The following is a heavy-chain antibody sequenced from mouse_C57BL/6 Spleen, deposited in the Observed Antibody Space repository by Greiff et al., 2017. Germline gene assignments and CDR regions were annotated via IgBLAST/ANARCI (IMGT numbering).Heavy chain of an antibody. CDR3: ARSFSMPLRGCAY. CDR2: IRNKANGYTT. CDR1: GFTFTDYY. Sequence: EVKLVESGGGLVQPGGSLSLSCAASGFTFTDYYMSWVRQPPGKALEWLGFIRNKANGYTTEYSASVKGRFTISRDNSQSILSLQMNALRAEDSATYYCARSFSMPLRGCAYWGQGTLVTVSA. V-gene: IGHV7-3*01. J-gene: IGHJ3*01. D-gene: IGHD2-3*01.